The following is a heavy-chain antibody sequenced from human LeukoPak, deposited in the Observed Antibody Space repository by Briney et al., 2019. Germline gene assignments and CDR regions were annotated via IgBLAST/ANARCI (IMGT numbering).Heavy chain of an antibody. D-gene: IGHD2-2*01. CDR1: GFTFSDYY. J-gene: IGHJ6*03. Sequence: GGSLRLSCAASGFTFSDYYMNWVRQAPGKGLEWVSYISSSSSAIFYADSVKGRFTISRDNAKNSLYLQMNSLRAEDTAVYYCARDSSEMSYNYYYYYMDVWGKGTTVTVSS. CDR2: ISSSSSAI. CDR3: ARDSSEMSYNYYYYYMDV. V-gene: IGHV3-48*01.